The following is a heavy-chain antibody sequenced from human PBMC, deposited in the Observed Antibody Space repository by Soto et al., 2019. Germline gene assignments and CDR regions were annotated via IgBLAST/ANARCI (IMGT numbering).Heavy chain of an antibody. J-gene: IGHJ5*02. CDR1: GYTFTCYY. CDR2: INPNSGGT. Sequence: XSVKVSCKASGYTFTCYYMHWVRQAPGQGLEWMGWINPNSGGTNYAQKFQGWVTMTRDTSISTAYMELSRLRSDDTAVYYCARETYYDSSGPSFDPWGQGTLVTVS. D-gene: IGHD3-22*01. V-gene: IGHV1-2*04. CDR3: ARETYYDSSGPSFDP.